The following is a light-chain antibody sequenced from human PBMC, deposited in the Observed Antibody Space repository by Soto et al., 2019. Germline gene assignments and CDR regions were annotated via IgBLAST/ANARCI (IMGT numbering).Light chain of an antibody. Sequence: EIVMTQSPATLSLSPGERATLSCRASQSVSTNLAWYQQKRGQTPMLLIYGSSTRATGIPVRFSGSVSGTEVTPAISSLESEDVAGYYCPQYNNWPPVTFGQVTKLEIK. CDR2: GSS. V-gene: IGKV3-15*01. J-gene: IGKJ2*01. CDR1: QSVSTN. CDR3: PQYNNWPPVT.